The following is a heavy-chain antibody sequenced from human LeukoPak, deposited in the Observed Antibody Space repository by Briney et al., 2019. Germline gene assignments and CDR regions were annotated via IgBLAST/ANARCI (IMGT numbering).Heavy chain of an antibody. Sequence: PGGSLRLSCAASGFTFSNYFMNWVRQAPGKGLEWVSAISSTSSYIYYADSVKGRFTISRDNAKNSLYLQMNSLRGEDTAVYYCAKADSARGVTLKTTIDYWGQGTLVTVSS. V-gene: IGHV3-21*04. D-gene: IGHD1-14*01. CDR3: AKADSARGVTLKTTIDY. CDR2: ISSTSSYI. CDR1: GFTFSNYF. J-gene: IGHJ4*02.